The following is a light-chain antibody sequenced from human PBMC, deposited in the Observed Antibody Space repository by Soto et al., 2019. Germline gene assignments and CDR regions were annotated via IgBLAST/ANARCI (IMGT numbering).Light chain of an antibody. CDR3: QQYGTSPIT. CDR2: GAS. CDR1: QTVSSY. V-gene: IGKV3-20*01. J-gene: IGKJ5*01. Sequence: ENVLTQSPGTLSLSPGERATLSCRASQTVSSYLTWYQQRPGQAPRLLIYGASKRATGIPDRFSGSGSGTDFTLTTSRLEPEDFALYYCQQYGTSPITFGRGTRLEIK.